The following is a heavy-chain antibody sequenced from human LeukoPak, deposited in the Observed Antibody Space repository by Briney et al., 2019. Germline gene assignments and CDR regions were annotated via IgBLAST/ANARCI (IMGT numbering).Heavy chain of an antibody. D-gene: IGHD3-3*01. CDR2: INTNTGNP. J-gene: IGHJ6*02. V-gene: IGHV7-4-1*02. Sequence: ASVKVSCTASGYTFTNYAIHWVRQAPGQGLEWMGWINTNTGNPTYAQGFTGRFVFSLDTSVSTAYLQISSLKAEDTAVYYCARGFTIFGVVVNYYYYYGMDVWGQGTTVTVSS. CDR1: GYTFTNYA. CDR3: ARGFTIFGVVVNYYYYYGMDV.